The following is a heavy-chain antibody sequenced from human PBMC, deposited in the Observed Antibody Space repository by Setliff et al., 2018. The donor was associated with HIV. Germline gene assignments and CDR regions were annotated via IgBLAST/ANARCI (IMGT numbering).Heavy chain of an antibody. CDR3: ATSGFYDILTGPTPGVFDI. CDR2: FDPEDDET. J-gene: IGHJ3*02. Sequence: ASVKVSCKVSGYSLTELSIHWVRQAPGEGLEWMGGFDPEDDETVYAEKFQGRVTMTEDTSTDTAYMALSSLRSEDTAMYYCATSGFYDILTGPTPGVFDIWGQGTMVTASS. CDR1: GYSLTELS. D-gene: IGHD3-9*01. V-gene: IGHV1-24*01.